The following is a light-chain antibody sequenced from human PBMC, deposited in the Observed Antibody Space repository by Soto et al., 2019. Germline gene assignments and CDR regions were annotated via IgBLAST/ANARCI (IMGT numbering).Light chain of an antibody. V-gene: IGLV2-23*02. CDR3: CSYAGSITFLWV. Sequence: QSALTQPASVSGSPGQSITISCTGTSSDVGSYNLVSWYQQHPGKAPKLMIYEVSKRPSGVSNRFSGSKSGNTASLTISGLQAEDEADYYCCSYAGSITFLWVFGGGTKLTVL. CDR2: EVS. CDR1: SSDVGSYNL. J-gene: IGLJ3*02.